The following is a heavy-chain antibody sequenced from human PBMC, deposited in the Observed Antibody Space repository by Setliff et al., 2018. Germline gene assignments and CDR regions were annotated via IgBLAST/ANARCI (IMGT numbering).Heavy chain of an antibody. D-gene: IGHD4-17*01. Sequence: GGSLRLSCAASGFTFSSYWMSWVRQAPGKGLEWVANIKQDGSHTYYADSVKGRFTISRDNAKNSLYLQMNSLRAEDTAVYYCARFYGNYPFDYWGQGILVTVSS. CDR2: IKQDGSHT. CDR3: ARFYGNYPFDY. CDR1: GFTFSSYW. V-gene: IGHV3-7*01. J-gene: IGHJ4*02.